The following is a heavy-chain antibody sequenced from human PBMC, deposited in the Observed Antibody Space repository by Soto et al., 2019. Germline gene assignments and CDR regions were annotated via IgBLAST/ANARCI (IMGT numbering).Heavy chain of an antibody. Sequence: EVQLLESGGGLVQPGGSLGLSCAASGFTFVIYPMTWVRQAPGRGLEWVSTINAKGDFTHYADSVRGRFTISRDNSRNTLHVQMLSLRAEDTAVYFCAREGFSSGAAGGFDIWGQGTMVTVS. CDR3: AREGFSSGAAGGFDI. J-gene: IGHJ3*02. V-gene: IGHV3-23*01. CDR2: INAKGDFT. CDR1: GFTFVIYP. D-gene: IGHD6-19*01.